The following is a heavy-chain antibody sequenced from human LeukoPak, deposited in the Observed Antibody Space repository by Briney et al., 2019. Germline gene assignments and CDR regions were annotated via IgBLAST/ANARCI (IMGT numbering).Heavy chain of an antibody. Sequence: SETLSLTCTVSGGSISSGVYYWSWIRQHPGKGLEWIGYIYYSGNTDSNPSLKSRVTISVDTSKKQFSLKLSSVTAADTAVYYCARTYCSGGSCHFDYWGQGTLVAVPS. D-gene: IGHD2-15*01. CDR3: ARTYCSGGSCHFDY. CDR2: IYYSGNT. J-gene: IGHJ4*02. CDR1: GGSISSGVYY. V-gene: IGHV4-30-4*08.